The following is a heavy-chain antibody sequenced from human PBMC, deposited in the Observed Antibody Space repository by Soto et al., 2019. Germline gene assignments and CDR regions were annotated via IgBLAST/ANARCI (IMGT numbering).Heavy chain of an antibody. J-gene: IGHJ5*02. Sequence: ASVKVSCKASGYTFTSYYIYWMRQAPGQGLEWVGLISPADGYTSYTQNFQGRVTMTSDTSTTTAYMELSSLTSEDTAVYYCARSGGFDPWGQGTLVTVSS. V-gene: IGHV1-46*01. CDR1: GYTFTSYY. CDR3: ARSGGFDP. CDR2: ISPADGYT.